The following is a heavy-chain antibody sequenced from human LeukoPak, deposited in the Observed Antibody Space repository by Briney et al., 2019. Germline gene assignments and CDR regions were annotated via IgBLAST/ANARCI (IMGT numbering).Heavy chain of an antibody. CDR1: GYTFTSYD. Sequence: ASVKVSCKASGYTFTSYDINWVRQAPGQGLEWMGWISAYNGNTNYAQKLQGRVTMTTDTSTSTAYMELRSLRSDDTAVYYCARGGASSIAAAENWFDPWGQGTLVTVSS. J-gene: IGHJ5*02. CDR2: ISAYNGNT. CDR3: ARGGASSIAAAENWFDP. V-gene: IGHV1-18*01. D-gene: IGHD6-13*01.